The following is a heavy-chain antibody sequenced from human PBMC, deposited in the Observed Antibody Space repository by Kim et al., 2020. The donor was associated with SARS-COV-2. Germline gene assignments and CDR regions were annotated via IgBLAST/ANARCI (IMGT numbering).Heavy chain of an antibody. V-gene: IGHV3-48*04. CDR3: ARDFMSLPI. D-gene: IGHD3-10*02. J-gene: IGHJ3*02. CDR2: TI. Sequence: TIYYADSVKGRFTISRDNAKNSLYLQMNSLRAEDTAVYYCARDFMSLPIWGQGTMVTVSS.